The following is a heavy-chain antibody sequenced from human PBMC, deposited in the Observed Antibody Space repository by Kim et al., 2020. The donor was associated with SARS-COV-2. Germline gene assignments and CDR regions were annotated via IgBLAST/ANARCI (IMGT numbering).Heavy chain of an antibody. CDR2: ST. J-gene: IGHJ4*02. CDR3: ARGRSAQFDY. V-gene: IGHV3-23*01. D-gene: IGHD3-3*01. Sequence: STDHAACVKRRFTIARVNSKNILYLQMNSLSAEDTSVYYCARGRSAQFDYWGQGTLVTVSS.